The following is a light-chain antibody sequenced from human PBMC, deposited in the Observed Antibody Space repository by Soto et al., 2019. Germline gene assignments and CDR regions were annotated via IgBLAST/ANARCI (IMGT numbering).Light chain of an antibody. CDR1: QAMSTF. CDR2: AAS. V-gene: IGKV1-9*01. CDR3: QQLNSFPPT. J-gene: IGKJ4*01. Sequence: IQLTQSPSSLSASVGDRVTITCRASQAMSTFLAWYQQKPGDPPKLLIYAASTLQRGVPSRFSGRGSGTDFTLIISSLQPEDFATYYYQQLNSFPPTFGGGTKVELK.